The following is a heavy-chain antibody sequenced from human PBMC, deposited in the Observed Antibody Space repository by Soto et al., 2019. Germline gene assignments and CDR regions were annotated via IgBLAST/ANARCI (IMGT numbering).Heavy chain of an antibody. CDR1: GGTFSSYA. CDR2: IIPIFGTA. D-gene: IGHD3-22*01. J-gene: IGHJ4*02. V-gene: IGHV1-69*01. CDR3: AGSDYYDSSGYYSVFDY. Sequence: QVQLVQSGAEVKKPGSSVKVSCKASGGTFSSYAISWVRQAPGQGLEWMGGIIPIFGTANYAQKFQGRVTITADESTSTAYMELSSLRSEDTAGYYCAGSDYYDSSGYYSVFDYWGQGTLVTVSS.